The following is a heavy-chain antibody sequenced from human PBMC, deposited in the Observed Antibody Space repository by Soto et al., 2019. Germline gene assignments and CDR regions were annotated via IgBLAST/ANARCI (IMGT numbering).Heavy chain of an antibody. CDR2: IQSGGPT. D-gene: IGHD3-3*01. J-gene: IGHJ6*02. V-gene: IGHV3-53*01. CDR1: GFTVSSKY. CDR3: AKVSETIFGVVSHYYGMDV. Sequence: GGSLRLSCAASGFTVSSKYLSWVRQAPGKGLEWVSLIQSGGPTYYADSVKGRFTISRDNSKNTLYLQMNSLRAEDTAVYYCAKVSETIFGVVSHYYGMDVWGQGTTVTVSS.